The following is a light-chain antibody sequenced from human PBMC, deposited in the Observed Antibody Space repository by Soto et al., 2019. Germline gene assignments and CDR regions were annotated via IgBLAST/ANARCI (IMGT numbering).Light chain of an antibody. Sequence: DIQMTQSPSTLSASVGDRVTIXXRASQSISSWLAWYQQKPGKAPKXLIYKASSLESGVPSRFSGSGSGTEFTLTISSLQPDDFATYYCQQYNSYSITFGQGTRLEI. V-gene: IGKV1-5*03. CDR3: QQYNSYSIT. CDR1: QSISSW. CDR2: KAS. J-gene: IGKJ5*01.